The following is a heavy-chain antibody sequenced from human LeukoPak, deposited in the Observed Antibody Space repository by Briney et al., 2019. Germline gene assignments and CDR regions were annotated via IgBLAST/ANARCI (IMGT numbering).Heavy chain of an antibody. Sequence: SETLSLTCTVSGGSISSSSYYWGWIRQPPGKGLEWIGSIYYSGSTYYNPSLKSRVTISVDTSKNQFSLKLSSVTAADTAVYYCAREIAVAGTPYYFDYWGQGTLVTVSS. CDR1: GGSISSSSYY. CDR2: IYYSGST. CDR3: AREIAVAGTPYYFDY. D-gene: IGHD6-19*01. V-gene: IGHV4-39*07. J-gene: IGHJ4*02.